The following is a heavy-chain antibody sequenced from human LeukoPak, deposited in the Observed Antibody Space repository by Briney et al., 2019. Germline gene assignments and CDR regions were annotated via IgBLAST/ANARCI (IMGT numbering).Heavy chain of an antibody. V-gene: IGHV3-30*04. D-gene: IGHD1-14*01. CDR3: ARDRNSPAKYYFDY. Sequence: GGSLRLSCAASGFTFNAYAMHRVRQAPGKGLEWVAVVSNDGRDKHYADSMKGRFTISRDNSENTLYLQMNTLRAEDTAVYYCARDRNSPAKYYFDYWGQGTLVTVSS. CDR1: GFTFNAYA. CDR2: VSNDGRDK. J-gene: IGHJ4*02.